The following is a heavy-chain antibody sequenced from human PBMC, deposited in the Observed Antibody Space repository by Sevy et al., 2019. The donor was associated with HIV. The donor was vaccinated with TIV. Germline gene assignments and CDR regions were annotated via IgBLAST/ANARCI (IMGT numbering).Heavy chain of an antibody. CDR2: ISSSSSYI. D-gene: IGHD6-19*01. J-gene: IGHJ4*02. CDR3: TRDAGYSTGWYPSDY. CDR1: GFTFSSYS. V-gene: IGHV3-21*01. Sequence: GGSLRLSCAASGFTFSSYSMNWVRQAPGKGLEWVSSISSSSSYIYYADSVKGRFTISRDNAKNSLYLQMNSLRPDDTAVYYCTRDAGYSTGWYPSDYWGQGTLVTVSS.